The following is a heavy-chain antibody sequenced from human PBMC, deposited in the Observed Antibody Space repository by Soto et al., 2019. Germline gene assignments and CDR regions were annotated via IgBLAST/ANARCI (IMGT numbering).Heavy chain of an antibody. J-gene: IGHJ4*02. CDR1: GYTFTSYA. CDR3: VKDQVVEGQYYGSSEFFF. Sequence: ASVKVSCKASGYTFTSYAMHWVRQAPGQRLEWMGWINAGNGNTKYSQKFQGRVTITRDTSASTAYVELSSLRRDDTAVYYCVKDQVVEGQYYGSSEFFFWGRGTLVTVSS. V-gene: IGHV1-3*01. CDR2: INAGNGNT. D-gene: IGHD3-10*01.